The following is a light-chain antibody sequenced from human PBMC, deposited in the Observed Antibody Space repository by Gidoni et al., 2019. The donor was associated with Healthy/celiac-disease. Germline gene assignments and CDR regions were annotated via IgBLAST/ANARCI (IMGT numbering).Light chain of an antibody. Sequence: DIQMTQSPSTLSASVGDRVTITCRASQSISSWLAWYQQKPGKAPKLLLYQASSLESGVPSRFSGSGSGTEFTLTICSLQPDDFATYYCQQYNRYSRPFGQGTKVEIK. CDR3: QQYNRYSRP. V-gene: IGKV1-5*03. J-gene: IGKJ1*01. CDR1: QSISSW. CDR2: QAS.